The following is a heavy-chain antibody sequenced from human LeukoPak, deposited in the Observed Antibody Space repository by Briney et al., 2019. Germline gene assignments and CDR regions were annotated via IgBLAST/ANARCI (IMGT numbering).Heavy chain of an antibody. D-gene: IGHD3-22*01. J-gene: IGHJ3*02. CDR2: IYYIGNT. CDR3: AREADSPKGFHAVDI. CDR1: GGSINTYY. V-gene: IGHV4-59*01. Sequence: PSETLSLTCTVSGGSINTYYWSWIRQPPGKGPEWIGFIYYIGNTNYNPSLKSRVTISVDTSKNQFSLKLTSVTAADTAVYYCAREADSPKGFHAVDIWGQGTMVSVSS.